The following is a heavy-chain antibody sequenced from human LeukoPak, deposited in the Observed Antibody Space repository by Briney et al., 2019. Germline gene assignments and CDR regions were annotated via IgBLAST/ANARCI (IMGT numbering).Heavy chain of an antibody. CDR1: GGSFSDYY. Sequence: PSETLSLTCAVYGGSFSDYYWSWIRQAPGKGLEWIGEIIRRGGSNYIPSLKSRVTMSVDTSKNQFSLKLSSVTAADTAVYYCASSSGWYGDAFDIWGQGTMVTVSS. J-gene: IGHJ3*02. V-gene: IGHV4-34*12. CDR2: IIRRGGS. CDR3: ASSSGWYGDAFDI. D-gene: IGHD6-19*01.